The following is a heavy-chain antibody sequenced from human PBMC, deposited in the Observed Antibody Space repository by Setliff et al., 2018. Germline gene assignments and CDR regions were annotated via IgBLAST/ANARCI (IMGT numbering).Heavy chain of an antibody. CDR1: GGSISSGSDY. V-gene: IGHV4-61*09. J-gene: IGHJ6*03. CDR3: ARAISGWYSAHYYYMDV. D-gene: IGHD6-19*01. Sequence: SETLSLTCSVSGGSISSGSDYWTWTRQPAGKGLEWIGHIYTSGSTNYSPSLKSRVTISLDTSKNQFSLKLSSVTAADTAVYYCARAISGWYSAHYYYMDVWGKGTTVTVS. CDR2: IYTSGST.